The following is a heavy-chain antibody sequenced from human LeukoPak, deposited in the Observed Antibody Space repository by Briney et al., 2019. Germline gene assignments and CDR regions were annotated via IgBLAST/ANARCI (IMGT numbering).Heavy chain of an antibody. J-gene: IGHJ5*01. D-gene: IGHD5-18*01. CDR3: ARGYPFFDF. CDR2: IDYSGKT. CDR1: GGSISSGTFY. Sequence: PSETLSLTCSVSGGSISSGTFYWNWIRQHPGKGLGWIGYIDYSGKTYYKPSLKSRLTISRDTSKNQLSLRLTSVTAADTAVYYCARGYPFFDFWGQGTLVTVSS. V-gene: IGHV4-31*03.